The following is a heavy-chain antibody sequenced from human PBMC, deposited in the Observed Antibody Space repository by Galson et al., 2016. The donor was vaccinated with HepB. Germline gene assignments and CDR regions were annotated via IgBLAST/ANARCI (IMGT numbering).Heavy chain of an antibody. Sequence: MTWFRQAPGKGLEWVANIKEDGSEKFYVDSVKGRFTISRDNAKNSLYLQMNTLRAEDTAVYYCAKGLGRDFWGQGTLVTVSS. CDR2: IKEDGSEK. D-gene: IGHD3-16*01. CDR3: AKGLGRDF. J-gene: IGHJ4*02. V-gene: IGHV3-7*03.